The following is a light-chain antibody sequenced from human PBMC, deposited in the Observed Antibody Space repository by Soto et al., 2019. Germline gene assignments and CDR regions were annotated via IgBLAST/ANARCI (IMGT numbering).Light chain of an antibody. CDR1: RSNIGAGYD. V-gene: IGLV1-40*01. J-gene: IGLJ2*01. CDR3: QSYDSSLSAVV. CDR2: GNS. Sequence: QSVLTQPPSVSGAPGQRVTISCTGSRSNIGAGYDVHWYQQLPGTAPKLLIYGNSNRPSGVPDRFSGSKSGTSASLAITGLQAEDEADYYGQSYDSSLSAVVFGGGTKLTVL.